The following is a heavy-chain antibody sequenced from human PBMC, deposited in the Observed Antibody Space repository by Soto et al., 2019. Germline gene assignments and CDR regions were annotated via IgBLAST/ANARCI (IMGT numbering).Heavy chain of an antibody. D-gene: IGHD2-15*01. CDR2: ISGSGADS. V-gene: IGHV3-23*01. CDR3: TSHSPEDMRRS. J-gene: IGHJ4*02. CDR1: GFTFSRYA. Sequence: EMQLLESGGGVVQPGGSLRLSCAASGFTFSRYAMSWVRQAPGKGLERVSAISGSGADSYDADSVKGRFIISRDDSKNTAYLQMNSLTTDDTAVYYCTSHSPEDMRRSWGLGTQVTVSS.